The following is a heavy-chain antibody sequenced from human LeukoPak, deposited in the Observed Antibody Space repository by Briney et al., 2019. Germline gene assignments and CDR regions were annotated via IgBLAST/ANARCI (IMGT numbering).Heavy chain of an antibody. CDR2: IVTDGSA. V-gene: IGHV3-53*01. J-gene: IGHJ4*02. CDR1: GFIVSTNF. Sequence: PGGSLRLSCAASGFIVSTNFLSWVRQAPGKGLEWVSVIVTDGSASYADSVMGRFTISRNSPKNPLYLQMNSLRAEDTACYYCAGGRPQTSDYDYWGQGTLVTVSS. CDR3: AGGRPQTSDYDY.